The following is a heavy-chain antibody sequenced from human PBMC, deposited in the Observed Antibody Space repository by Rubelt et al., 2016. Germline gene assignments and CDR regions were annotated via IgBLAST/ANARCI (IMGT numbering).Heavy chain of an antibody. V-gene: IGHV4-34*01. CDR2: ISYSGST. Sequence: QVQLQQWGAGLLKPSETLSLTCAVYGGSFSGYYWSWIRQPPGKGLEWIGSISYSGSTYYNPSLKSRVTISVDTSKNQFSLKLSSVTAADTAVYYCARRSTYYYDSSGYYYWGQGTLVTVSS. CDR3: ARRSTYYYDSSGYYY. D-gene: IGHD3-22*01. CDR1: GGSFSGYY. J-gene: IGHJ4*02.